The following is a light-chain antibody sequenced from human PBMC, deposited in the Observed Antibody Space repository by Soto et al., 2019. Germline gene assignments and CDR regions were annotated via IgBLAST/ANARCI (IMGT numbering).Light chain of an antibody. V-gene: IGKV1-39*01. Sequence: DIQMTQSPSSLSASVGDRATITCRASQSISNYLNWYQQKPGKAPKLLIYAASSLQSGVPSRFSGSGSGTDFTLTISRLEPEDFAVYYCQHYGNTPPSVTFGPGTKVDIK. CDR3: QHYGNTPPSVT. J-gene: IGKJ3*01. CDR2: AAS. CDR1: QSISNY.